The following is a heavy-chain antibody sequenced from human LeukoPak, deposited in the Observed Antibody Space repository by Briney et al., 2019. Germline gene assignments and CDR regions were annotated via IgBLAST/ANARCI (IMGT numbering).Heavy chain of an antibody. V-gene: IGHV1-69*04. CDR1: GGTFSSYA. Sequence: SVKVSCKASGGTFSSYAISWVRQAPGQGLEWMGRIIPILGIANYAQKFQGRVTITADKSTSTAYMELSSLRSEDTAVYYCARDGSSTSYFDPWGQGTLVTVSS. J-gene: IGHJ5*02. CDR2: IIPILGIA. D-gene: IGHD2-2*01. CDR3: ARDGSSTSYFDP.